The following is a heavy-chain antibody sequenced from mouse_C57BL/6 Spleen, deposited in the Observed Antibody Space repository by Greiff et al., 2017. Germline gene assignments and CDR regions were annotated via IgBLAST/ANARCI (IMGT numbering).Heavy chain of an antibody. CDR1: GYTFTSYW. D-gene: IGHD1-1*01. CDR3: ARAYYYGSSYWFAY. Sequence: QVQLQQSGAELVRPGTSVKLSCKASGYTFTSYWMHWVKQRPGQGLEWIGVIDPSDSYTNYNQKFKGKATLTVDTSSSTAYMQLSSLTSEDSAVYYCARAYYYGSSYWFAYWGQGTLVTVSA. J-gene: IGHJ3*01. CDR2: IDPSDSYT. V-gene: IGHV1-59*01.